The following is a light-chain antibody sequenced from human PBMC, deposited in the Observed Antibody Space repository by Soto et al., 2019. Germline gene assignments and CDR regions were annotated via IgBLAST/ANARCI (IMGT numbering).Light chain of an antibody. V-gene: IGLV2-14*03. CDR1: SSDVGGYNY. Sequence: QSALTEPASVSGSPGQSITMSCTGTSSDVGGYNYVSWYQRHPGKAPKLMIYDGSNRPSGVSNRFSGSKSGNTASLTSSGIQGEDEAHYYYSSYTNIKNVVFARGTPLTVL. CDR2: DGS. J-gene: IGLJ2*01. CDR3: SSYTNIKNVV.